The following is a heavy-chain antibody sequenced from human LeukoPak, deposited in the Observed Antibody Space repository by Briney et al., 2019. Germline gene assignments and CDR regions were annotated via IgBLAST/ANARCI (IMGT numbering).Heavy chain of an antibody. CDR2: INHSGST. V-gene: IGHV4-34*01. J-gene: IGHJ6*03. CDR3: ASLIPRYSSSWYGYYYYMDV. D-gene: IGHD6-13*01. Sequence: SETLSLTCAVYGGSFSGYYWSWIRQPPGKGLEWIGEINHSGSTNYNPSLKSRVTMSVDTSKNQFSLKLSSVTAADTAVYYCASLIPRYSSSWYGYYYYMDVWGKGATVTVSS. CDR1: GGSFSGYY.